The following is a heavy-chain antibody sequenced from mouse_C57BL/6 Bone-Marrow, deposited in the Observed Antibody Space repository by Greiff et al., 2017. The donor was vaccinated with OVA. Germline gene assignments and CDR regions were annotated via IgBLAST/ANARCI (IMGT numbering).Heavy chain of an antibody. Sequence: QVQLKQPGAELVRPGSSVKLSCKASGYTFTSYWMHWVKQRPIQGLEWIGNIDPSDSETHYNQKFKDKATLTVDKSSSTAYMQLSSLTSEDSAVYYCARGVLWLRRTYYAMDYWGQGTSVTVSS. CDR2: IDPSDSET. J-gene: IGHJ4*01. V-gene: IGHV1-52*01. CDR3: ARGVLWLRRTYYAMDY. D-gene: IGHD2-2*01. CDR1: GYTFTSYW.